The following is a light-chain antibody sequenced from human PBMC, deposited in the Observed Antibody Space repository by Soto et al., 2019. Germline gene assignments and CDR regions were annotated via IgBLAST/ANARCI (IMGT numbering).Light chain of an antibody. CDR1: SSDVGGYNY. J-gene: IGLJ1*01. CDR2: EVS. V-gene: IGLV2-14*01. Sequence: QSALTQPASVSGSPGPSITISCTGTSSDVGGYNYVSWYQQHPGKAPKLMIYEVSNRPSGVSNRFSGSKSGNTASLTISGLQAEDEADYYCSSYTSSSTHCVFGTGTKVTVL. CDR3: SSYTSSSTHCV.